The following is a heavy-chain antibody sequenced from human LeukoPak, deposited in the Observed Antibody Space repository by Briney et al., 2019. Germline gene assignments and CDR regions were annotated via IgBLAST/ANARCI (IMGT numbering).Heavy chain of an antibody. V-gene: IGHV3-11*04. Sequence: GGSLRLSCAASGFTFSDYYMSWIRQAPGKGLEWVSYISSSGSSIYYADSVKGRFTISRDNAKNSLYLQMNSLRAEDTAVYYCARDPTAMVTFDYWGQGTLVTVSS. CDR2: ISSSGSSI. J-gene: IGHJ4*02. D-gene: IGHD5-18*01. CDR1: GFTFSDYY. CDR3: ARDPTAMVTFDY.